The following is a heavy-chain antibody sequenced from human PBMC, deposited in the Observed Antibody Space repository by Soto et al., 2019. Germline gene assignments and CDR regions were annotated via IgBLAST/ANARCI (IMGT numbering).Heavy chain of an antibody. CDR3: AGMARDYYYYYGMDV. V-gene: IGHV4-39*01. J-gene: IGHJ6*02. CDR2: IYYSGST. Sequence: SETLSLTCTVSGGSISSSSYYWGWIRQPPGKGLEWIGSIYYSGSTYYNPSLKSRVTISVDTSKNQFSLKLSSVTAADTAVYYCAGMARDYYYYYGMDVWGQGTTVTV. CDR1: GGSISSSSYY. D-gene: IGHD5-12*01.